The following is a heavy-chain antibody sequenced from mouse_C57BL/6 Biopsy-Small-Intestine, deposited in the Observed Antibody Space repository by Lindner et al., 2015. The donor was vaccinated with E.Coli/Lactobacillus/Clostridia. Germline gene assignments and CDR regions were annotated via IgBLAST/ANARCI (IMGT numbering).Heavy chain of an antibody. CDR3: ARAGNYYGSGYDY. J-gene: IGHJ2*01. CDR1: GYTFTSYT. D-gene: IGHD1-1*01. Sequence: VQLQESGAELARPGASLRVSCRASGYTFTSYTVHWVKERPGQGLEWIGYINPSGDYTKYNQNFKDKATLTADKSSSTAYMQLSSLTSEDSAVYYCARAGNYYGSGYDYWGQGTTLTVSS. CDR2: INPSGDYT. V-gene: IGHV1-4*01.